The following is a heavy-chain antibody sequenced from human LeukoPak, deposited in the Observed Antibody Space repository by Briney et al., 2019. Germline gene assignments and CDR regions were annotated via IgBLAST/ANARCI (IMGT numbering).Heavy chain of an antibody. CDR1: GDSVTSGTFY. Sequence: SETLSLTCTVSGDSVTSGTFYWAWLRQPPGKGPEWIATVYYTGSTYYNPSLKSRVTISMDTSKNQFSLDLGSVVAPDTAVYYCARHSGSGSLSRPFDPWGQGTLVTVSS. V-gene: IGHV4-39*01. D-gene: IGHD3-10*01. CDR3: ARHSGSGSLSRPFDP. J-gene: IGHJ5*02. CDR2: VYYTGST.